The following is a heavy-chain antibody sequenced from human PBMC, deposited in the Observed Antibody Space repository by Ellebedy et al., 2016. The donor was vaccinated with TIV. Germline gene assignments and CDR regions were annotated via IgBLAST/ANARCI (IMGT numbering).Heavy chain of an antibody. CDR2: IGGSGITT. CDR3: TRIYQ. D-gene: IGHD2-2*01. V-gene: IGHV3-23*01. J-gene: IGHJ4*02. CDR1: GFTFNSYA. Sequence: GESLKISCVASGFTFNSYAMNWVRQAPGKGLEWVSGIGGSGITTYYADSVKGRFTISRDNSKNTLYLQMNSLRVEDTAVYYCTRIYQWGQGTLVTVSS.